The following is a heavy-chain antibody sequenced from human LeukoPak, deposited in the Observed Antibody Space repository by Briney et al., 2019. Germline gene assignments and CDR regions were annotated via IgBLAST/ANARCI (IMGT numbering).Heavy chain of an antibody. V-gene: IGHV5-51*01. CDR2: IYPGDSHT. D-gene: IGHD3-22*01. J-gene: IGHJ4*02. CDR1: GYIFATSW. CDR3: ARSKGDYYDSSEFYLRYYFDY. Sequence: GESLKISCKGSGYIFATSWVGWLRQMPGKGLEWMGIIYPGDSHTRYSPSCHDPVTKSAHKSMSTAYLQWSSLKASDTAMYYCARSKGDYYDSSEFYLRYYFDYWGQGTLVTVSS.